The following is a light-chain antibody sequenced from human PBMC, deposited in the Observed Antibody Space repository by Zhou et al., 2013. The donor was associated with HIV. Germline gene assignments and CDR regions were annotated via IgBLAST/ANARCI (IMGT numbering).Light chain of an antibody. J-gene: IGKJ2*03. CDR2: KAS. V-gene: IGKV1-5*03. Sequence: DIQMTQSPSTLSASVGDRVTITCRASQSISSWLAWYQQKPGEAPKLLIYKASSLESGVPSRFSGSGSGTEFTLTISSLQPEDFATYYCLQHNSYPYSFGQGTKLEIK. CDR1: QSISSW. CDR3: LQHNSYPYS.